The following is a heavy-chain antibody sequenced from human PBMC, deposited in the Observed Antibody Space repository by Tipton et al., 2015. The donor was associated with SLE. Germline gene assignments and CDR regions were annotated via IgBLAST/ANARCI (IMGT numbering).Heavy chain of an antibody. CDR1: GYSISSGYH. D-gene: IGHD6-19*01. CDR3: ATEGSGWSHYMDV. Sequence: TLSLTCAVSGYSISSGYHWGWIRQPPGKGLEWIGSIYYSGSTYYNPSLKSRVTISVDTSKNQFSLKLSSVTAADTAVYYCATEGSGWSHYMDVWGKGTTVTVSS. CDR2: IYYSGST. J-gene: IGHJ6*03. V-gene: IGHV4-38-2*01.